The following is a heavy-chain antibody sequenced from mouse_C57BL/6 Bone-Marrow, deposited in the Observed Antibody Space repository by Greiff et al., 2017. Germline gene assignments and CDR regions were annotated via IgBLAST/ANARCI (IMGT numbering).Heavy chain of an antibody. D-gene: IGHD2-5*01. CDR1: GYTFTGYW. CDR3: ASSNYGYFDV. V-gene: IGHV1-69*01. Sequence: QVQLQQPGAELVMPGASVKLSCKASGYTFTGYWMHWVKQRPGQGLEWIGEIDPSDSYTNYNQKFKGKSTLTVDKSSSTAYMQLSSLTSEDSAVYYCASSNYGYFDVWGTGTTVTVSS. J-gene: IGHJ1*03. CDR2: IDPSDSYT.